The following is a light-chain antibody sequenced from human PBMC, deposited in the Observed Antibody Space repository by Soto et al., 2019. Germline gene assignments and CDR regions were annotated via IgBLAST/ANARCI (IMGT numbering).Light chain of an antibody. V-gene: IGLV2-14*01. CDR2: DVS. Sequence: QPVLTQPASVSGSPGQPITISCTGTSSDVGSFDSVAWYQHNPGKAPNLMIYDVSNRPSGVSSRFSGSKSGNTASLSISGLQTEDEANYYCSSFTTSSTLVFGTGTKLTVL. CDR3: SSFTTSSTLV. J-gene: IGLJ1*01. CDR1: SSDVGSFDS.